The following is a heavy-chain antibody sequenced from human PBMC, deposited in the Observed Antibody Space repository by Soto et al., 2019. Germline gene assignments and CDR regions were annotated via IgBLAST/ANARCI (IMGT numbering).Heavy chain of an antibody. CDR2: IYWNDDK. CDR1: GFSLRTRGVG. J-gene: IGHJ5*02. D-gene: IGHD3-3*01. V-gene: IGHV2-5*01. CDR3: AHSYYDFWSGYVNWFDP. Sequence: PPRGPALPFTYSGFSLRTRGVGLGWIRQPPGKALEWLALIYWNDDKRYSPSLKSRLTITKDTSKNQVVLTMTNMDPVDTATYYCAHSYYDFWSGYVNWFDPWGQGTLVTVSA.